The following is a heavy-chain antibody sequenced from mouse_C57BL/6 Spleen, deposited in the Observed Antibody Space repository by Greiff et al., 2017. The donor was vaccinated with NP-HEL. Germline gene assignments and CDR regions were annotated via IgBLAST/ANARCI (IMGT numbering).Heavy chain of an antibody. CDR3: ARPYYYGSSPLDY. V-gene: IGHV1-59*01. Sequence: QVQLQQPGAELVRPGTSVKLSCKASGYTFTSYWMHWVKQRPGQGLEWIGVIDPSDSYTNYNQKFKGKATLTVDTSSSTAYMQLSSLTSEDSAVYYCARPYYYGSSPLDYWGQGTTLTVSS. CDR1: GYTFTSYW. CDR2: IDPSDSYT. J-gene: IGHJ2*01. D-gene: IGHD1-1*01.